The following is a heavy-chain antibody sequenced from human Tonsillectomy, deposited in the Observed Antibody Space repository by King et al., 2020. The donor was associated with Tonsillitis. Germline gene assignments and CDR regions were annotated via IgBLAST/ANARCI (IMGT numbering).Heavy chain of an antibody. CDR3: ARGVGDMDV. Sequence: QLVQSGAEVKKPGASVKISCKTSGYTFTNYYIHWVRQAPGLGLEWMALINPSGGSTTSAQKFQGRVTMTRDTSTSTVYMELTSLRSEDTAVYYCARGVGDMDVWGQGTTVTVSS. CDR2: INPSGGST. J-gene: IGHJ6*02. CDR1: GYTFTNYY. V-gene: IGHV1-46*01.